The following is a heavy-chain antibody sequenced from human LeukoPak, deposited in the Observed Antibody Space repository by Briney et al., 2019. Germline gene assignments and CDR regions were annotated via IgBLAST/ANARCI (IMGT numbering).Heavy chain of an antibody. CDR2: IKEDGTET. V-gene: IGHV3-7*03. J-gene: IGHJ4*02. Sequence: PGGSLRLSCPASGFMFSSNWMSWVRLAPGKGLEWVANIKEDGTETYYVDSVKGRFTISRDNAKNSLYLQMNSLRVEDTAVYYCAKEGRSLQTYWGQGTLVTVSS. D-gene: IGHD5-24*01. CDR3: AKEGRSLQTY. CDR1: GFMFSSNW.